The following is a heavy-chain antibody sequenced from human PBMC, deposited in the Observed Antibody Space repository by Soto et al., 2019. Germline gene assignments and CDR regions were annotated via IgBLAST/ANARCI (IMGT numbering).Heavy chain of an antibody. CDR3: ARDLQGARTCGGDCYQSIDY. V-gene: IGHV3-23*01. CDR1: GFTVSTYT. Sequence: GGSLRLSCSASGFTVSTYTMGWVRLAPGKGLEWVSTIFSGGVGTKYADSVTGRFTISRDNSKNTLYLQMNSLRAEDTAVYYCARDLQGARTCGGDCYQSIDYWGQGTLVTVSS. D-gene: IGHD2-21*02. CDR2: IFSGGVGT. J-gene: IGHJ4*02.